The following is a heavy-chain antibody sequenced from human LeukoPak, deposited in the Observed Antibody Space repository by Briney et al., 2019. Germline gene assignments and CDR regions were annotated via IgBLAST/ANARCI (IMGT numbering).Heavy chain of an antibody. V-gene: IGHV4-38-2*01. CDR3: ARHDEGYSYGSAGAFDI. CDR1: GYSMSSGYY. CDR2: NYLSGST. J-gene: IGHJ3*02. Sequence: PSETLSLTCAVSGYSMSSGYYWGWIRQPPGNGLERIGINYLSGSTCYNPSLKCVVTISVNTSKNTFSLKLSSVTAADTAVYYCARHDEGYSYGSAGAFDIWGQGTMVTVSS. D-gene: IGHD5-18*01.